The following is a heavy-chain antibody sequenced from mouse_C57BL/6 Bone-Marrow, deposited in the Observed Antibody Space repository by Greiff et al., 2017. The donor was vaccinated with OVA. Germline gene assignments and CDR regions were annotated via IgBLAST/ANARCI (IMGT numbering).Heavy chain of an antibody. CDR1: GYTFTSYW. V-gene: IGHV1-50*01. CDR3: ARLGLPFDY. CDR2: IDPSDSYT. Sequence: VQLQQPGAELVKPGASVKLSCKASGYTFTSYWMQWVKQRPGKGLEWIGEIDPSDSYTNYNQKFKGKATLTVDTSSSTAYMQLSSLTSEDSSVYYCARLGLPFDYWGQGTTLTVSS. D-gene: IGHD2-2*01. J-gene: IGHJ2*01.